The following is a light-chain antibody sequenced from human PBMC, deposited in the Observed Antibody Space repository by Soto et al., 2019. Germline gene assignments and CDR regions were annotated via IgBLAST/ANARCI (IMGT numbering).Light chain of an antibody. V-gene: IGKV3-15*01. J-gene: IGKJ5*01. CDR3: QQYNNWLIT. Sequence: EIVMTQSPATLSVSPGERATLSCRASQSVSSNLAWYQQKPGQAPRLLIYGASTRATGIPARFSGSGSGTEFTLTISSRQSEDFAVYYCQQYNNWLITFGQGKRLEIK. CDR2: GAS. CDR1: QSVSSN.